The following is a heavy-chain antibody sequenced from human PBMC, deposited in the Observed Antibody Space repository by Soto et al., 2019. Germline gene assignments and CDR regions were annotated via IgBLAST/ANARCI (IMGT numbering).Heavy chain of an antibody. J-gene: IGHJ6*02. CDR1: GGSFSGYY. CDR3: ARHVIEGIAVAGPTYNYYGMDV. D-gene: IGHD6-19*01. V-gene: IGHV4-34*01. Sequence: ASETLSLTCAVYGGSFSGYYWSWIRQPPGKGLEWIGEINHSGSTNYNPSLKSRVTISVDTSKNQFSLKLSSVTAADTAVYYCARHVIEGIAVAGPTYNYYGMDVWGQGTTVTVSS. CDR2: INHSGST.